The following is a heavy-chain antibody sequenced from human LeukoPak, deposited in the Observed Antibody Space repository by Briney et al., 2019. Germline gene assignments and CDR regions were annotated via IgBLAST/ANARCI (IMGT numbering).Heavy chain of an antibody. V-gene: IGHV3-21*01. J-gene: IGHJ4*02. D-gene: IGHD3-22*01. CDR3: ARDYYDSSGLLPLFDY. CDR2: ISSSSSYI. Sequence: GGSLRLSCAASGFTFSSYSMNWVRQAPGKGLEWVSSISSSSSYIYYADSVKGRFTSSRDNAKNSLYLQMNSLRAEDTAVYYCARDYYDSSGLLPLFDYWGQGTLVTVSS. CDR1: GFTFSSYS.